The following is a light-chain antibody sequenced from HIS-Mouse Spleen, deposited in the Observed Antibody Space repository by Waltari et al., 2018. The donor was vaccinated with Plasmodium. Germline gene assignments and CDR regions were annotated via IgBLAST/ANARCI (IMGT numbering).Light chain of an antibody. V-gene: IGLV3-10*01. J-gene: IGLJ3*02. Sequence: SYELTQPPSVSVSPGQTARITCSGDALPTKSAYWYQQKSGQAPVLVIYEDSKRPSGMPERFSGSSSGTMATLTISGAQVEDEADYYCYSTDSSGNHRVFGGGTKLTVL. CDR1: ALPTKS. CDR3: YSTDSSGNHRV. CDR2: EDS.